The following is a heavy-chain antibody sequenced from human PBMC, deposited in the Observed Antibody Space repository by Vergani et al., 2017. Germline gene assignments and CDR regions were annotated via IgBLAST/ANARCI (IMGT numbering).Heavy chain of an antibody. CDR2: ISYDGTQK. D-gene: IGHD7-27*01. J-gene: IGHJ3*02. CDR1: GFTSSYYG. Sequence: QVHLVESGGGVVQPGRSLRLSCVVSGFTSSYYGMHWVRQAPGKGLEWVAVISYDGTQKYYADSVKGRFTISRDNSKSTLYLQMNSLRAEDTAVYYCASDAKNWGRDAFDIWGQGTMVTVSS. V-gene: IGHV3-30*03. CDR3: ASDAKNWGRDAFDI.